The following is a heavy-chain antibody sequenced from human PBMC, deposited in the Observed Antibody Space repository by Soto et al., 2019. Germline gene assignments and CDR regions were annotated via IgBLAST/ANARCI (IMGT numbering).Heavy chain of an antibody. CDR3: AREFCSGGNCYTYYFDP. V-gene: IGHV3-48*02. D-gene: IGHD2-15*01. J-gene: IGHJ5*02. CDR1: GFTFSSYS. CDR2: ISSGSGTI. Sequence: GGSLRLSCAASGFTFSSYSMNWVRQAPGKGPEWVSYISSGSGTIYYADSVKGRFTISRHNAKNSLYLQMNSLRDEDTAVYYCAREFCSGGNCYTYYFDPWGQGIPVTVSS.